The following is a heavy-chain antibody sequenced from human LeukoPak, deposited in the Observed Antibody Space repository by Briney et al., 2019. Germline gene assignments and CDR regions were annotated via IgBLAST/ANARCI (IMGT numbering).Heavy chain of an antibody. J-gene: IGHJ3*02. D-gene: IGHD4-23*01. CDR2: IYYSGST. CDR1: GGSISSYY. CDR3: ARGGTAVIAPYAFDI. Sequence: SETLSLTCTVSGGSISSYYWSWIRQPPGKGLEWIGYIYYSGSTNCDPSVKSRVAMSVDTSKKQFSLKLSSLTAADTAVYYCARGGTAVIAPYAFDIWGQGTMVTVSS. V-gene: IGHV4-59*01.